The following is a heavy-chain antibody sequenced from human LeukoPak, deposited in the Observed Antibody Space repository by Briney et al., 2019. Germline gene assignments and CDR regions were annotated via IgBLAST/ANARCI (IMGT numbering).Heavy chain of an antibody. D-gene: IGHD5-18*01. CDR1: GFTFSSYG. J-gene: IGHJ4*02. CDR3: AKKGGYTYGDPFDY. V-gene: IGHV3-23*01. CDR2: ISGSGGST. Sequence: GGTLRLSCAASGFTFSSYGMSWVRQAPGKGLEWVSAISGSGGSTYYADSVKGRFTISRDNFKDTLYLQMNSLRAEDTAVYYCAKKGGYTYGDPFDYWGQGTLVTVSS.